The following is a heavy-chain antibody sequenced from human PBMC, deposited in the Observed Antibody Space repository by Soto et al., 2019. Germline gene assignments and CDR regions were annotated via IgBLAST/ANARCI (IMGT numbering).Heavy chain of an antibody. CDR1: GFTLSGYA. CDR3: ARRARPDFYSMDV. V-gene: IGHV3-64*01. CDR2: ISSNGVGT. J-gene: IGHJ6*03. D-gene: IGHD6-6*01. Sequence: EVQLAESGGGLAQPGGSLRLSCAASGFTLSGYAMDWVRQAPGKGLDYVSGISSNGVGTYYANSVQGRFTISRDNSKNTVYLQKGSLRPEDMAVYYYARRARPDFYSMDVWGKGPTVTVSS.